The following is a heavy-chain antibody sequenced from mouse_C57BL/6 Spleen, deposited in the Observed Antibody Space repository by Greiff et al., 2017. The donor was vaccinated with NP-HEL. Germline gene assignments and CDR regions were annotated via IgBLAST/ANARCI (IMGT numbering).Heavy chain of an antibody. Sequence: QVQLQQSGAELVRPGTSVKVSCKASGYAFTNYLIEWVKQRPGQGLEWIGVINPGSGGTNYNEKFKGTATLTADKSSSTAYMQLSSLTSEDSAVYFCARVLWGAMDYWGQGTSVTVSS. CDR2: INPGSGGT. J-gene: IGHJ4*01. CDR1: GYAFTNYL. D-gene: IGHD1-1*02. V-gene: IGHV1-54*01. CDR3: ARVLWGAMDY.